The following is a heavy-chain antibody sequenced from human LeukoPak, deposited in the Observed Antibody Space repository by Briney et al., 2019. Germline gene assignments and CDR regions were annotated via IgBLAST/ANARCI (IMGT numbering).Heavy chain of an antibody. CDR3: AKARVVAASNGFQH. D-gene: IGHD2-15*01. V-gene: IGHV3-23*01. CDR2: ISGSGGST. CDR1: GFTFSSYA. J-gene: IGHJ1*01. Sequence: GGSLRLSCAASGFTFSSYAMSWVRQAPGRGLEWVSAISGSGGSTYYADSVKGRFTISRDNSKNTLYLQMNSLRAGDTAVYYCAKARVVAASNGFQHWGQGTLVTVSS.